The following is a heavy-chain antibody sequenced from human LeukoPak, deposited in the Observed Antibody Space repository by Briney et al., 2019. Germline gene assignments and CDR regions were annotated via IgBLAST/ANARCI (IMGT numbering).Heavy chain of an antibody. J-gene: IGHJ4*02. CDR2: ISSNGRNE. CDR1: GFTFNRFG. D-gene: IGHD6-19*01. CDR3: AKDELGGSSGWYPLGF. V-gene: IGHV3-30*18. Sequence: GGALRLSCAGSGFTFNRFGIHWVRQAACKGLEGVAAISSNGRNEYYAESAKGRFTISRDDSKNTMYLQVNSLRADDTAVYFCAKDELGGSSGWYPLGFWGQGTLVTVSS.